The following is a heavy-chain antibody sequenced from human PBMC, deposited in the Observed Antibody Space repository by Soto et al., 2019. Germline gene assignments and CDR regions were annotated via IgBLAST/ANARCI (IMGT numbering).Heavy chain of an antibody. CDR2: IYFSGIA. CDR1: GASITDSY. J-gene: IGHJ1*01. Sequence: SETLSLTCTVSGASITDSYWSWIRQPPEKGLEWIGYIYFSGIANYNPSLKSRATISRDTSKNEFSLKLTSVTAADTAIYYCARGDSDLAVSEAAYWGQGTLVTVSS. V-gene: IGHV4-59*01. D-gene: IGHD2-15*01. CDR3: ARGDSDLAVSEAAY.